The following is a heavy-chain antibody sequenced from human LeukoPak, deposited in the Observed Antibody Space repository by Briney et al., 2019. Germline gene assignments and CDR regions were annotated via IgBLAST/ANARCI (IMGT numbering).Heavy chain of an antibody. Sequence: ASVKVSCKASGYTFTGYYMYWVRQAPGQGLEWMGWINPNSGGTNYAQKFQGRVTMTRDTSISTAYMELSRLRSDDTAVYYCVRVPLRYFDWLLKDAYYYYYGMDVWGQGTTVTVSS. D-gene: IGHD3-9*01. V-gene: IGHV1-2*02. J-gene: IGHJ6*02. CDR2: INPNSGGT. CDR1: GYTFTGYY. CDR3: VRVPLRYFDWLLKDAYYYYYGMDV.